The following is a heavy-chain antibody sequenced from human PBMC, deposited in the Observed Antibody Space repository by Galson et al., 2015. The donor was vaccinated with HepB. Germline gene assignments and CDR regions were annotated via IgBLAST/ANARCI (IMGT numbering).Heavy chain of an antibody. V-gene: IGHV1-18*01. CDR2: ISAYNGNT. D-gene: IGHD3-3*01. CDR1: GSTFTSYG. J-gene: IGHJ6*03. CDR3: ARDFFWSGYYNRLYYYYMDV. Sequence: QSGAEVKKPGASVKVSCKASGSTFTSYGISWVRQAPGQGLEWMGWISAYNGNTNYAQKLQGRVTMTTDTSTSTAYMELSSLRSEDTAVYYCARDFFWSGYYNRLYYYYMDVWGKGTTVTVSS.